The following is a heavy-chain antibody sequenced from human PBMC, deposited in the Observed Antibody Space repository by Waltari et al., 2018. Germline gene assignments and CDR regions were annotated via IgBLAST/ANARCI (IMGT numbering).Heavy chain of an antibody. CDR2: INSNGGAT. CDR3: ARLSEY. Sequence: QVQLVQSGAEVRKPGASVTVSCTTSGYNFNAYYMHWVRQVAGQGLEFMGWINSNGGATFYAQKLLNSVVITRDTSLNTVYLDRSHLSIDDTAVYYCARLSEYWGPGTPVTVSS. CDR1: GYNFNAYY. J-gene: IGHJ1*01. V-gene: IGHV1-2*02.